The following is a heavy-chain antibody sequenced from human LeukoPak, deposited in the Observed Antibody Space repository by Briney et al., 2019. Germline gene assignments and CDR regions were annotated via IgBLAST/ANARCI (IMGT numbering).Heavy chain of an antibody. CDR2: ISSSSSYI. D-gene: IGHD6-13*01. Sequence: GGSLRLSCAASGFTFSSYSMSWVRQAPGKGLEWVSSISSSSSYIYYADSVKGRFTISRDNAKNSLYLQMNSLRAEDTAVYYCARIAAAALDAFDIWGQGTMVTVSS. V-gene: IGHV3-21*01. CDR3: ARIAAAALDAFDI. J-gene: IGHJ3*02. CDR1: GFTFSSYS.